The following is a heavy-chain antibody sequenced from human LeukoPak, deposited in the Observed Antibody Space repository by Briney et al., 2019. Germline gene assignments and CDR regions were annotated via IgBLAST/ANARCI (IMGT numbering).Heavy chain of an antibody. Sequence: SETLSLTCAVYGGSFSGYYWSWIRQPPGKGLEWIGEINHSGSTNYNPSIKSRVTISVDTSKNQFSLNLTSVTAADTAVYYCARLYIGEYSRSTNYNWFDPWGQGTLVTVSS. V-gene: IGHV4-34*01. J-gene: IGHJ5*02. CDR1: GGSFSGYY. CDR3: ARLYIGEYSRSTNYNWFDP. CDR2: INHSGST. D-gene: IGHD6-6*01.